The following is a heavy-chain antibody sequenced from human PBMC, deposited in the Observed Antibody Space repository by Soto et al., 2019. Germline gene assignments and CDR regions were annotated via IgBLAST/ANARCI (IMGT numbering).Heavy chain of an antibody. J-gene: IGHJ4*02. D-gene: IGHD1-7*01. V-gene: IGHV1-24*01. CDR2: FDPEDGET. CDR3: ATDSPKSYNWNYYFEY. CDR1: GYTLTELS. Sequence: ASVKVSCKVSGYTLTELSMHWVRQAPGKGLDWMGGFDPEDGETIYAQKFQGRVTMTEDTSTDTAYMELSSLRSEDTAVNYCATDSPKSYNWNYYFEYWGQGTLVTVSS.